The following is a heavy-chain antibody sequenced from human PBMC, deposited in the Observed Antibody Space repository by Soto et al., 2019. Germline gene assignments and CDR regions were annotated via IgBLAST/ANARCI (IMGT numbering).Heavy chain of an antibody. CDR2: IYYSGST. CDR1: GGAISSYY. D-gene: IGHD3-10*01. V-gene: IGHV4-59*01. Sequence: KTSETLSLTCTVSGGAISSYYWSWIRQPPGKGLEWIGYIYYSGSTNYNPSLKSRVTISVDTSKNQFSLKLSSVTAADTAVYYCARGGWFGPRGYYYGMDVWGQGTTVTVSS. J-gene: IGHJ6*02. CDR3: ARGGWFGPRGYYYGMDV.